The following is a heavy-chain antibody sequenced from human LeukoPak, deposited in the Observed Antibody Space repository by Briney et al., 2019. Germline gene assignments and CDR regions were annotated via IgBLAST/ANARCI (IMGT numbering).Heavy chain of an antibody. V-gene: IGHV3-53*01. CDR2: IYSGGST. Sequence: PGGSLRLSCAASGFTVSSNYMSWVRQAPGKGLEWFSVIYSGGSTYYAASVKGRFTISRDNSKNTLYLQMNSLRAEDTAVYYCASRRGDYYDSSGYYLYWGQGTLVTVSS. J-gene: IGHJ4*02. CDR3: ASRRGDYYDSSGYYLY. D-gene: IGHD3-22*01. CDR1: GFTVSSNY.